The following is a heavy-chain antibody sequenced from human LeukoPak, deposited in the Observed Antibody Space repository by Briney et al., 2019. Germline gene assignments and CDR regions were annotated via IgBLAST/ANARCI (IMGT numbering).Heavy chain of an antibody. CDR3: AKVASGYHWFDP. D-gene: IGHD3-22*01. Sequence: PGGSLRLSCAASGFTFSSYGMHWVRQAPGKGLEWVAVISYEGSNKYYADSVKGRFTISRDNSKNTLYLQMNSLRAEDTAVYYCAKVASGYHWFDPWGQGTLVTVSS. CDR1: GFTFSSYG. V-gene: IGHV3-30*18. J-gene: IGHJ5*02. CDR2: ISYEGSNK.